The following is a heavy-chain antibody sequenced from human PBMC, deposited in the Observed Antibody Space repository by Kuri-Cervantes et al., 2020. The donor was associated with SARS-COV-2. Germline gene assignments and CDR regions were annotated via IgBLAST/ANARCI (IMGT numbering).Heavy chain of an antibody. D-gene: IGHD2-21*01. Sequence: GSLRLSCTVSGGSVSSGSYYWSWIRQPPGKGLEWIGSIYYSGSTYYNPSLKSRVTISVDTSKNQFSLKLSSVTAADTAVYYCARVGVVIAIPDYWGQGTLVTVSS. J-gene: IGHJ4*02. CDR1: GGSVSSGSYY. CDR3: ARVGVVIAIPDY. V-gene: IGHV4-39*07. CDR2: IYYSGST.